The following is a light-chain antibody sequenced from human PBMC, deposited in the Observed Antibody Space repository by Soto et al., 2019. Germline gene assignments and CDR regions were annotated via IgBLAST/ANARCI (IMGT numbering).Light chain of an antibody. J-gene: IGKJ1*01. Sequence: DIPMTQSPSSVSASVGDRVTITCRTSQSFSNYLAWYQHRPGKAPKLLIYSATVLQSGVPSRFSGSGSGTDFTLTISRLQPEDSATYYCQQTYTIPWTFGQGTRVDIK. CDR2: SAT. CDR3: QQTYTIPWT. CDR1: QSFSNY. V-gene: IGKV1-39*01.